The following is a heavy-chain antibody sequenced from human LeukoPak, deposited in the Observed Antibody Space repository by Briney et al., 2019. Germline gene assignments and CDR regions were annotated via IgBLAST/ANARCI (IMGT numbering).Heavy chain of an antibody. J-gene: IGHJ4*02. V-gene: IGHV3-11*01. Sequence: GGSLRFPCAASGFTFSDYYMSWIRQAPGKGLEWVSYISSSGSTIYYADSVKGRFTISRDNAKNSLYLQMNSLRAEDTAVYYCARDWAIVGASAGDYWGQGTLVTVSS. CDR2: ISSSGSTI. D-gene: IGHD1-26*01. CDR3: ARDWAIVGASAGDY. CDR1: GFTFSDYY.